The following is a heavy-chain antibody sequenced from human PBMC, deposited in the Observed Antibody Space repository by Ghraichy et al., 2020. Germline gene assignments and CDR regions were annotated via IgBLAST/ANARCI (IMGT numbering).Heavy chain of an antibody. J-gene: IGHJ4*02. V-gene: IGHV3-74*01. Sequence: LSLTCAASGFTFSSYWMHWVRQAPGKGLVWVSRLDTDGSRTYYADSVKGRFTISRDDSKNTLYLQMNSLRAEDTAVYYCARGTTVTTTPFDYWGQGTLVTVSS. CDR1: GFTFSSYW. D-gene: IGHD4-17*01. CDR2: LDTDGSRT. CDR3: ARGTTVTTTPFDY.